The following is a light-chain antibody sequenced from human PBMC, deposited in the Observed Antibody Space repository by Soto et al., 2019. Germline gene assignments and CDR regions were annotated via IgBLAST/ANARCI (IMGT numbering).Light chain of an antibody. CDR3: QQYYYLPYT. CDR1: QSISKD. V-gene: IGKV1-33*01. CDR2: EAS. Sequence: DIQMTQSPSSLSASVGDRVTITCQASQSISKDVNWYQQKPGKAPKLLMYEASNLETGVPSRFSGSGSQTYFTFAISSLQPEDIATYYCQQYYYLPYTVGQGTELQI. J-gene: IGKJ2*01.